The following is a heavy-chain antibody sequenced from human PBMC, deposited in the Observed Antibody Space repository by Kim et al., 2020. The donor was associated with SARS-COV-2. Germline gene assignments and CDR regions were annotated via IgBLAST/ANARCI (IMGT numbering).Heavy chain of an antibody. D-gene: IGHD3-10*01. V-gene: IGHV3-33*01. CDR1: GFTFSSYG. Sequence: GGSLRLSCAASGFTFSSYGMHWVRQAPGKGLEWVAVIWYDGSNKYYADSVKGRFTISRDNSKNTLYLQMNSLRAEDTAVYYCARDPTYWGGSGSYSSPNNLNYYYYGMDVWGQGTTVTVSS. CDR2: IWYDGSNK. CDR3: ARDPTYWGGSGSYSSPNNLNYYYYGMDV. J-gene: IGHJ6*02.